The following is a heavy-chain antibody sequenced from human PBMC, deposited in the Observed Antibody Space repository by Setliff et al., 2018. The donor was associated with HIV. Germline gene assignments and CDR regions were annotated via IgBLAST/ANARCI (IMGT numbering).Heavy chain of an antibody. CDR2: INPNGDQT. CDR1: GYTFTGFY. J-gene: IGHJ6*03. V-gene: IGHV1-2*06. D-gene: IGHD6-19*01. CDR3: ARDPRQWLGGIYGNYYMDV. Sequence: ASVKVSCKPSGYTFTGFYINWVRQAPGKGLEWMGRINPNGDQTRPARKFQGRVTMATETSITTAYMELTNLRSDDTAVYYCARDPRQWLGGIYGNYYMDVWGKGTTVTV.